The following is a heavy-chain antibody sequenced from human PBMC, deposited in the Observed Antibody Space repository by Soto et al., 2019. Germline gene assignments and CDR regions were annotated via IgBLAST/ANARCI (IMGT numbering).Heavy chain of an antibody. CDR2: ISWNSGSI. CDR3: ARTYYDILTGKMGSFDY. Sequence: EVQLVESGGGLVQPVRSLRLSCAASGFTFDDYDMHWVRQAPGKGLEWVSGISWNSGSIGYADSVKGRFTISRDNAKNDLYLQMTSLRAEDKALYYCARTYYDILTGKMGSFDYWGPGTLVTVSS. V-gene: IGHV3-9*01. D-gene: IGHD3-9*01. J-gene: IGHJ4*02. CDR1: GFTFDDYD.